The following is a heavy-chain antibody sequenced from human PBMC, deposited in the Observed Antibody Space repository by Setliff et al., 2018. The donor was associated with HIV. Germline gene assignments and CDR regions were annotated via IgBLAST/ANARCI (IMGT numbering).Heavy chain of an antibody. D-gene: IGHD2-8*01. CDR3: ARVRPLGYCSTGACPPDY. CDR2: ISFSTGSI. J-gene: IGHJ4*02. V-gene: IGHV3-48*04. CDR1: GFTFSGDS. Sequence: GGSLRLSCAASGFTFSGDSVNWVRQAPGKGLEWISYISFSTGSIYYADSVKGRFTISSDTAKNSLYLQMNSLRAEDTAVYYCARVRPLGYCSTGACPPDYWGQGTLVTVSS.